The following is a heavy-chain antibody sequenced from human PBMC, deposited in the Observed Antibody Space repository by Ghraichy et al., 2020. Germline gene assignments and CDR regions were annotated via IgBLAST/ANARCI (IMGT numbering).Heavy chain of an antibody. CDR3: ARGRAGTTYVLDY. V-gene: IGHV3-66*01. Sequence: GGSLRLSCAASGFTVSSNHMSWVRQAPGKGLEWVSVIYSGGSTYYADSVKGRFTISRDNSKNTLYLQMNSLRAEDTAVYYCARGRAGTTYVLDYWGQGTLLNVSA. J-gene: IGHJ4*02. D-gene: IGHD1-7*01. CDR1: GFTVSSNH. CDR2: IYSGGST.